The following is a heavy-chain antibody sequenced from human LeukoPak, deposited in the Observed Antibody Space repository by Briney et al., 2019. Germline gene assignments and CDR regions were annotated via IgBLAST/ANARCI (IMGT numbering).Heavy chain of an antibody. CDR2: IKQGGSEK. J-gene: IGHJ4*02. CDR1: GFTLSSYW. D-gene: IGHD3-22*01. CDR3: ARSLPTYYYDSSGLFDY. Sequence: GGSLRLSRAASGFTLSSYWMSCVRQAAGKGLEWVANIKQGGSEKYYGDSVKGRFTISRDNAKNSLYLQMNSLRAEDTAVYYCARSLPTYYYDSSGLFDYWGQGTLVTVSS. V-gene: IGHV3-7*01.